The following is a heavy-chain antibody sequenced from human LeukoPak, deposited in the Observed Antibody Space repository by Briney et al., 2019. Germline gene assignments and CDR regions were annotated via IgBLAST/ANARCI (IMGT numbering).Heavy chain of an antibody. V-gene: IGHV3-30*03. CDR1: GFTFSNYG. CDR3: ARLMRSDYDY. D-gene: IGHD2-21*01. J-gene: IGHJ4*02. Sequence: GGSLRLSCAASGFTFSNYGLHWVRQAPGKGLEWVAIISYDGSNKYFADSVKGRFTISRDNSKNTLYLQMNSLRAEDTAVYYCARLMRSDYDYWGQGTLVTVSS. CDR2: ISYDGSNK.